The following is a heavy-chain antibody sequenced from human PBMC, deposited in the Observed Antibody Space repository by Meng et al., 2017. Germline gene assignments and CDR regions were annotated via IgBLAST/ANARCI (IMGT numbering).Heavy chain of an antibody. CDR2: IYYSGST. Sequence: GQLQESGPGLGRPSAPLSTPSAVSGGSVSSGSYYWSWIRQPPGKGLEWIGYIYYSGSTNYNPSLKSRVTISVDTSKNQFSLKLSSVTAADTAVYYCARAIAVAGITIDYWGQGTLVTVSS. V-gene: IGHV4-61*01. J-gene: IGHJ4*02. CDR3: ARAIAVAGITIDY. D-gene: IGHD6-19*01. CDR1: GGSVSSGSYY.